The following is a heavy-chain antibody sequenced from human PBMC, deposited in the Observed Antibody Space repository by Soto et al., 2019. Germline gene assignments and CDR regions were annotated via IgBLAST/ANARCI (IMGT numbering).Heavy chain of an antibody. D-gene: IGHD4-17*01. CDR1: GFTFRSYA. CDR2: LLRSGSST. CDR3: AKDAVSGDGVWLLDS. Sequence: XESLLLSCAASGFTFRSYAMSWARQAPGKGLEWVSSLLRSGSSTYYADSVKGRFTISSDISANSLYLQMDSLRAEDTAVYYCAKDAVSGDGVWLLDSWGQGTVVTVSS. J-gene: IGHJ5*02. V-gene: IGHV3-23*01.